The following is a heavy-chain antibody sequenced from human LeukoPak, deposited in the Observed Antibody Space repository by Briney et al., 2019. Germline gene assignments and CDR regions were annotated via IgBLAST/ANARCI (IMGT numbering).Heavy chain of an antibody. CDR3: AKEIYYDSSGQKLFDY. J-gene: IGHJ4*02. Sequence: GGSPRLSCAASGFTFSTYAVNWVRQAPGKGLEWVSTISGSGDSTYYADSVKGRFTISRDNSKNTLYLQMNSLRAEDTAVYYCAKEIYYDSSGQKLFDYWGQGTLVAVSS. CDR2: ISGSGDST. V-gene: IGHV3-23*01. CDR1: GFTFSTYA. D-gene: IGHD3-22*01.